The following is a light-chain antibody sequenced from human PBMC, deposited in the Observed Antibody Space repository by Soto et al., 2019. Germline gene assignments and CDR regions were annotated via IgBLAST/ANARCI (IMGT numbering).Light chain of an antibody. CDR2: DVS. Sequence: SALTQPRSVSGSPGQSVTLSCTGTSSDVGGYNYVSWYQQHPGKAPKLMIYDVSKRPSGVPDRFSGSKSGNTASLTISGLQAEDEADYYCCPYAGSYSYVFATGTKVTVL. V-gene: IGLV2-11*01. J-gene: IGLJ1*01. CDR3: CPYAGSYSYV. CDR1: SSDVGGYNY.